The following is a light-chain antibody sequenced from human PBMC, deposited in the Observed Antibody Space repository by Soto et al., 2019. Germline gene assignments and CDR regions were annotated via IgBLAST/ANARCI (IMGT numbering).Light chain of an antibody. J-gene: IGLJ1*01. CDR2: EVS. CDR1: SSDVGAYNY. V-gene: IGLV2-8*01. Sequence: QSVLTQPPSASGSLGQSVTISCTGTSSDVGAYNYVSWYQQHPGKAPKLMIYEVSKRPSGVPDRFSGSKSGNTASLTVSGLKAEDEADYYCSSYAGSNKSVFGTGTKLTVL. CDR3: SSYAGSNKSV.